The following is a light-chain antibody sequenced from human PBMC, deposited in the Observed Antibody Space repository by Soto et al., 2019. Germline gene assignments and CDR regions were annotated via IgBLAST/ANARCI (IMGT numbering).Light chain of an antibody. J-gene: IGKJ1*01. CDR2: GAS. V-gene: IGKV3-20*01. CDR3: KQYGRSPWT. CDR1: QSVSSNY. Sequence: EIVLTQSPGTLSLSPGERATLSCRASQSVSSNYLSWYQQKPGQAPRPLIYGASSRATGIPDRFSGSGAGTDFTLTISRLESEDFSVYYGKQYGRSPWTFGQGTKVEIK.